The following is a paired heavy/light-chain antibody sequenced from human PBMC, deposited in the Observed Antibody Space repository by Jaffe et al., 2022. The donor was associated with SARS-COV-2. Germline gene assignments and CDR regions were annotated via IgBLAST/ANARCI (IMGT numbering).Light chain of an antibody. CDR2: AAS. V-gene: IGKV1-8*01. CDR3: QQYYSYPPT. J-gene: IGKJ3*01. CDR1: QGISSY. Sequence: AIRMTQSPSSFSASTGDRVTITCRASQGISSYLAWYQQKPGKAPKLLIYAASTLQSGVPSRFSGSGSGTDFTLTISCLQSEDFATYYCQQYYSYPPTFGPGTKVDIK.
Heavy chain of an antibody. D-gene: IGHD3-22*01. CDR3: AKEDWDYYDSSGYGGPYYFDY. CDR1: GFTFSSYA. CDR2: ISGSGGST. J-gene: IGHJ4*02. V-gene: IGHV3-23*01. Sequence: EVQLLESGGGLVQPGGSLRLSCAASGFTFSSYAMSWVRQAPGKGLEWVSAISGSGGSTYYADSVKGRFTISRDNSKNTLYLQMNSLRAEDTAVYYCAKEDWDYYDSSGYGGPYYFDYWGQGTLVTVSS.